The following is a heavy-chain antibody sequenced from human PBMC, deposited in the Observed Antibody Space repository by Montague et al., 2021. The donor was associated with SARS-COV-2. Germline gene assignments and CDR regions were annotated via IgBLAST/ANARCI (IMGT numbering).Heavy chain of an antibody. V-gene: IGHV4-39*02. CDR3: AREDIYTTFGVITRTHAFDI. J-gene: IGHJ3*02. CDR1: GDSISSGENY. CDR2: IYYSESA. D-gene: IGHD3-3*01. Sequence: ETLSLACSVSGDSISSGENYWGWIRQAPGKGLEWIESIYYSESAYYNPSLKSRVTMSVDPPKNQFSLKLRSVTAADTALYYCAREDIYTTFGVITRTHAFDIWGQGTMVTVSS.